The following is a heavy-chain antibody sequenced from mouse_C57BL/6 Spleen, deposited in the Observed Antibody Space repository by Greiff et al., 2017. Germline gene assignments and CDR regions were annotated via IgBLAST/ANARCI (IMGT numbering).Heavy chain of an antibody. V-gene: IGHV3-6*01. Sequence: EVKLMESGPGLVKPSQSLSLTCSVTGYSITSGYYWNWIRQFPGNKLEWMGYISYDGSNNYNPSLKNRISITRDTSKNQFFLTLNSVTTEDTATYYCARVTGSYWYFDGWGTGTTVTVSS. CDR1: GYSITSGYY. J-gene: IGHJ1*03. CDR2: ISYDGSN. D-gene: IGHD2-1*01. CDR3: ARVTGSYWYFDG.